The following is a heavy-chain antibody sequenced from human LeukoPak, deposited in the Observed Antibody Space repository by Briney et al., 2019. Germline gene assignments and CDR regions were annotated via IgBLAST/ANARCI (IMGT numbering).Heavy chain of an antibody. D-gene: IGHD6-13*01. CDR1: GYSFTGYW. Sequence: GESLKISCKGSGYSFTGYWIGWVRQMPGKGLEWMGIIYPGDSDTRYSPSFQGQVTISADKSISTAYLQWSSLKASDTAMYYCARDSSAAAPHYYYYYGMDVWGQGTTVTVSS. CDR3: ARDSSAAAPHYYYYYGMDV. V-gene: IGHV5-51*01. J-gene: IGHJ6*02. CDR2: IYPGDSDT.